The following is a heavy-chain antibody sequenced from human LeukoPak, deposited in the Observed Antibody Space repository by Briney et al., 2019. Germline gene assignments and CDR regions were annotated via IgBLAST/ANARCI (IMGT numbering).Heavy chain of an antibody. CDR3: ARAKDISGSYYYYGMDV. J-gene: IGHJ6*02. CDR2: IYYSGST. CDR1: GGSISSGGYS. Sequence: PSETLSLTCTVSGGSISSGGYSWSWIRQHPGKGLEWIGYIYYSGSTYYNPSLKSRVTISVDTSKNQFSLKLSSVTAADTAVYYCARAKDISGSYYYYGMDVWGQGTTVTVSS. V-gene: IGHV4-31*03. D-gene: IGHD2-15*01.